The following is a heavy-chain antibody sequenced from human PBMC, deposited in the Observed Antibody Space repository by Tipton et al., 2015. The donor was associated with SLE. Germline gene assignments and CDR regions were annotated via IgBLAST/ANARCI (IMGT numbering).Heavy chain of an antibody. CDR2: IYRTGTT. CDR1: DDSVSSAYY. V-gene: IGHV4-38-2*02. Sequence: TLSLTCIVSDDSVSSAYYWAWIRQPPGKGLQWIACIYRTGTTYVNPSLKSRVSMSMDTSNNRFSLTTTSLTVADTAVYYCARSWSGRREFDYWGPGTLVTVSS. CDR3: ARSWSGRREFDY. J-gene: IGHJ4*02. D-gene: IGHD1-26*01.